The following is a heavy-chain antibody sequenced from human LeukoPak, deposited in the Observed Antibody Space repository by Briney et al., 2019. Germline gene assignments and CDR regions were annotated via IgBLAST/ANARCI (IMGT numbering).Heavy chain of an antibody. CDR3: AKDRCSNGIGCYYYYMDV. D-gene: IGHD2-8*01. V-gene: IGHV3-21*01. CDR1: GFTFSSYS. Sequence: PGGSLRLSCAASGFTFSSYSMNWVRQAPGKGLEWVSSISSSSSYIYYADSVKGRFTISRDNAKNSLYLQMNSLRAEDTAVYYCAKDRCSNGIGCYYYYMDVWGKGTTVTISS. J-gene: IGHJ6*03. CDR2: ISSSSSYI.